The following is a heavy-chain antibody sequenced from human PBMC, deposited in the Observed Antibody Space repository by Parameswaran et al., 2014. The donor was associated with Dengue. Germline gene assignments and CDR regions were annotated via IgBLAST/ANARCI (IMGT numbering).Heavy chain of an antibody. CDR2: ISASGGTI. Sequence: KWIRQPPGKGLEWVSYISASGGTIYYADSVKGRFTISRDNAKNSLYLQMNRLRAEDTAVYYCARDALGTPLVYQYFFDYWARNPGHRLL. V-gene: IGHV3-48*03. D-gene: IGHD1-1*01. J-gene: IGHJ4*01. CDR3: ARDALGTPLVYQYFFDY.